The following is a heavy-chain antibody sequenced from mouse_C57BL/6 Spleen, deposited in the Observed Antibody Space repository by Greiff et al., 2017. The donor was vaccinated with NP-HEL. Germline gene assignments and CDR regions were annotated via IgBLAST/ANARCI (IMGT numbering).Heavy chain of an antibody. Sequence: EVKLVESGGGLVQPGGSLSLSCAASGFTFTDYYMSWVRQPPGKALEWLGFIRNKANGYTTEYSASVKGRFTISRDNSQSILYLQMNALRAEDSATYYCARSHYGSSYGYFDVWGTGTTVTVSS. CDR1: GFTFTDYY. V-gene: IGHV7-3*01. CDR3: ARSHYGSSYGYFDV. D-gene: IGHD1-1*01. J-gene: IGHJ1*03. CDR2: IRNKANGYTT.